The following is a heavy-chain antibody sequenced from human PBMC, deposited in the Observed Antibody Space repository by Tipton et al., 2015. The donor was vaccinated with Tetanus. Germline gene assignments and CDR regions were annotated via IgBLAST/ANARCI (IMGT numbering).Heavy chain of an antibody. V-gene: IGHV4-61*08. D-gene: IGHD3-10*01. J-gene: IGHJ4*02. CDR1: GASLRSGDYN. CDR3: TRANHEFPKKGPFDS. CDR2: ISDSGLS. Sequence: TLSLTCSVSGASLRSGDYNWSWIRQPPGKGLEWLAYISDSGLSNSNYFLKSRITISRDTSRSQFSLKLTSVTAADTAVYYCTRANHEFPKKGPFDSWGQGTLVIVSS.